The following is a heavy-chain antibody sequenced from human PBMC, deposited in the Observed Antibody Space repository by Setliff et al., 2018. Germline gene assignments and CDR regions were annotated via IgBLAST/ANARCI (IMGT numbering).Heavy chain of an antibody. V-gene: IGHV1-69*06. CDR2: IIPLLETA. D-gene: IGHD3-22*01. Sequence: SVKVSCKASGDTFSTYALSWVRQAPGQGLEWMGGIIPLLETAKYAQKFQGRVTITADKSTSTGYMESSSLRSEDTAMYYCARDTRDKYDTSGYYLSFDSWGQGALVTVSS. CDR3: ARDTRDKYDTSGYYLSFDS. CDR1: GDTFSTYA. J-gene: IGHJ4*02.